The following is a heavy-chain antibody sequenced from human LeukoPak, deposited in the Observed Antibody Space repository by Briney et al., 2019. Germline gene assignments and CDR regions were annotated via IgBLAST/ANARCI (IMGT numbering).Heavy chain of an antibody. D-gene: IGHD6-19*01. CDR2: ISGYNGNT. J-gene: IGHJ6*02. CDR3: ARVQQWLVRSYYYYGMDV. CDR1: GYTFTSYG. V-gene: IGHV1-18*01. Sequence: ASVKVSCKASGYTFTSYGISWVRQAPGQGLEWMGWISGYNGNTNYAQKLQGRVTMTTDTSTSTAYMELRSLRSDDTAVYYCARVQQWLVRSYYYYGMDVWGQGTTVTVSS.